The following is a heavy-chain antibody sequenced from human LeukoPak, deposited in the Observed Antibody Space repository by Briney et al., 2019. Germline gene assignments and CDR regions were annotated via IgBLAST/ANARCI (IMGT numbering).Heavy chain of an antibody. CDR1: GGSFSSGSYY. J-gene: IGHJ4*02. V-gene: IGHV4-61*02. CDR3: ARGGGDWGFHQSDY. CDR2: IYTSGRT. Sequence: PSETLSLTCTVSGGSFSSGSYYWSWIRQPAGKGLEWLGRIYTSGRTNYNPSLKSRVTISVDTSKNQFSLKLSSVTAADTAVYYCARGGGDWGFHQSDYWGQGTLVSVSS. D-gene: IGHD2-21*01.